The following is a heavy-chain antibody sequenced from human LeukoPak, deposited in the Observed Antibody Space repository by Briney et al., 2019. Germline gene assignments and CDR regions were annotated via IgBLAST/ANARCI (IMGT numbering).Heavy chain of an antibody. J-gene: IGHJ4*02. Sequence: PGRSLRLSCAASGVTFSSYAMHWVRQAPGKGLEWVAVISYDGSNKYYADSVKGRFTISRDNSKNTLYLQMNSLRAEDTAVYYCAKGPMIVVVAIDYWGQGTLVTVSS. CDR1: GVTFSSYA. CDR3: AKGPMIVVVAIDY. CDR2: ISYDGSNK. D-gene: IGHD3-22*01. V-gene: IGHV3-30-3*01.